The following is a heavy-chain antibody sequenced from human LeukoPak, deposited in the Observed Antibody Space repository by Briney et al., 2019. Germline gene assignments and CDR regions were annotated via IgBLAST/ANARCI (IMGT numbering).Heavy chain of an antibody. D-gene: IGHD6-19*01. CDR1: GFTFSSYA. CDR2: ISYDGSNK. J-gene: IGHJ6*02. V-gene: IGHV3-30-3*01. CDR3: ARDPPYSSGWYNDYYYGMDV. Sequence: PGGSLRLSCAASGFTFSSYAMHWVRQAPGKGLEWVAVISYDGSNKYYADSVKGRFTISRDNSKNTLYLQMNSLRAEDTAVYYCARDPPYSSGWYNDYYYGMDVWGQGTTVIVSS.